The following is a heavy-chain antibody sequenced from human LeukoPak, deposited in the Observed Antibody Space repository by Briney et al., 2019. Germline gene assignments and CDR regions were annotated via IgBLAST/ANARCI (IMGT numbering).Heavy chain of an antibody. Sequence: PSETLSLTCTVSGGSISSYYWSWIRQPPGKGLEWIGYIYYSGSTNYNPSLKSRVTISVDTSKNQFPLKLSSVTAADTAVYYCARVYSGLYYYFDYWGQGTLVTVSS. CDR2: IYYSGST. V-gene: IGHV4-59*01. CDR3: ARVYSGLYYYFDY. J-gene: IGHJ4*02. CDR1: GGSISSYY. D-gene: IGHD1-26*01.